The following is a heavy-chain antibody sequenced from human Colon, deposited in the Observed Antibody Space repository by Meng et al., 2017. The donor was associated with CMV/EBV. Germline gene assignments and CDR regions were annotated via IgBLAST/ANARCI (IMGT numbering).Heavy chain of an antibody. V-gene: IGHV4-34*01. D-gene: IGHD3-10*01. J-gene: IGHJ5*01. CDR3: AKGRANYFGSKYNYFDS. CDR2: VTHSGST. Sequence: QVQLQQWGAGLLKPSGTLSLTCAVYGGSFTAYYWTWIRQAPGKGPEWIGEVTHSGSTTYNPSLASRVSISVDKPKKQFSLTLNSVTAADTAVYYCAKGRANYFGSKYNYFDSWGQGTLVTVSS. CDR1: GGSFTAYY.